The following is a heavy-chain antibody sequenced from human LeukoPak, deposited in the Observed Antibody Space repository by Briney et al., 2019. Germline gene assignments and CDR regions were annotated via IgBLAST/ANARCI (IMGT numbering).Heavy chain of an antibody. V-gene: IGHV1-2*02. Sequence: GASVKVSCKASGYTFTGYYMHWVRQAPGQGLEWMGWINPNSGGTNYAQKFQGRVTMTRDTSISTAYMELSRLRSDDTAVYYCARDHRRVEHNWFDPWGQGTLVTVSS. D-gene: IGHD1-1*01. CDR2: INPNSGGT. CDR1: GYTFTGYY. J-gene: IGHJ5*02. CDR3: ARDHRRVEHNWFDP.